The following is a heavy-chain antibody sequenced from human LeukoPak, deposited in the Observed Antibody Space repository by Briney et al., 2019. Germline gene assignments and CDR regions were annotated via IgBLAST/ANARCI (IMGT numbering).Heavy chain of an antibody. CDR1: GGSISSSSYY. CDR3: ARSGGYSYGDWGY. Sequence: SETLSLTCTVSGGSISSSSYYWGWIRQPPGKGLEWSGSIYYSGSTYYNPSLKSRVTISVDTSKNQFSLKLSSVTAADTAVYYCARSGGYSYGDWGYWGQGTLVTVSS. D-gene: IGHD5-18*01. CDR2: IYYSGST. V-gene: IGHV4-39*07. J-gene: IGHJ4*02.